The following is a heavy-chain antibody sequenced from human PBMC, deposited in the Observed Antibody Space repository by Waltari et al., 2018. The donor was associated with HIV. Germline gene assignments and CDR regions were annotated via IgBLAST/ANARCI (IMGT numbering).Heavy chain of an antibody. CDR3: AREGVYCSGGSCKAFDI. D-gene: IGHD2-15*01. Sequence: QVQLQESGPGLVKPSETLSLTCTVSGGSISSYYWSWNRKQPRKGLEWIGYIYDSGSTNYNPSLKSRVTISVDTSKNQFSLKLSSVTAADTAVYYCAREGVYCSGGSCKAFDIWGQGTMVTVSS. CDR1: GGSISSYY. V-gene: IGHV4-59*01. J-gene: IGHJ3*02. CDR2: IYDSGST.